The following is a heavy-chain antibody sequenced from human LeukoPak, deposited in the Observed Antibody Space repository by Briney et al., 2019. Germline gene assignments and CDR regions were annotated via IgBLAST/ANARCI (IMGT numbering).Heavy chain of an antibody. J-gene: IGHJ4*02. CDR2: IYPGDSDT. D-gene: IGHD6-19*01. Sequence: GESLKISCKGSGYSFTSYWIGWVRQMPGKGLEWMGIIYPGDSDTRYSPSFQGQVTVSADKSISAAYLQWSSLKASDTAMYSCARVNGWYYFDYWGQGTLVTVSS. CDR1: GYSFTSYW. CDR3: ARVNGWYYFDY. V-gene: IGHV5-51*01.